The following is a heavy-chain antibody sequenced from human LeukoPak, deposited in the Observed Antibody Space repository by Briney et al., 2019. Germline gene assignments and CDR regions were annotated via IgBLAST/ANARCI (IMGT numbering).Heavy chain of an antibody. CDR3: ARAPRFLEWFSHY. CDR2: INPNSGGT. Sequence: ASVKVSCKASGYTFTGYYMHWVRQAPGQGLEWMGWINPNSGGTNYAQKFQGRVTMTRDTSISTAYMELSRLRSDDTAVYYCARAPRFLEWFSHYWGQGTLVTVSS. J-gene: IGHJ4*02. CDR1: GYTFTGYY. D-gene: IGHD3-3*01. V-gene: IGHV1-2*02.